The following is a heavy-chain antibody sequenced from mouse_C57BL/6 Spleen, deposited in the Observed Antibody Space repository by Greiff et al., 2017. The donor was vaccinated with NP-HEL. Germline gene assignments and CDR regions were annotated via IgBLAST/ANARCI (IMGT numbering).Heavy chain of an antibody. D-gene: IGHD2-2*01. V-gene: IGHV4-1*01. CDR1: GIDFSRYW. Sequence: EVKLQESGGGLVQPGGSLKLSCAASGIDFSRYWMSWVRRAPGKGLEWIGEINPDSSTINYAPSLKDKFIISRDNAKNTLYLQMSKVRSEDTALYYCARTSDGYDPFAYWGQGTLVTVSA. CDR2: INPDSSTI. CDR3: ARTSDGYDPFAY. J-gene: IGHJ3*01.